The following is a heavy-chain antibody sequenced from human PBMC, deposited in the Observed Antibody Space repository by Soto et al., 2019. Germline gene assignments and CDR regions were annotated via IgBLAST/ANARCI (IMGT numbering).Heavy chain of an antibody. CDR3: ARDLLNRFGGFHMDV. J-gene: IGHJ6*03. D-gene: IGHD3-10*01. Sequence: GGSLRLSCAASGFTFSSYWMSWVRQAPGKGLEWVANIKQDGSEKYYVDSVKGRFTISRDNAKNSLYLQMNSLRAEDTAVYYCARDLLNRFGGFHMDVWGKGTTVTVSS. V-gene: IGHV3-7*01. CDR2: IKQDGSEK. CDR1: GFTFSSYW.